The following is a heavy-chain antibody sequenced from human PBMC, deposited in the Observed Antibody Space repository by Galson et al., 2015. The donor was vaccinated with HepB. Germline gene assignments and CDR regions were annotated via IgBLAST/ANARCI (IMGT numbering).Heavy chain of an antibody. CDR1: GGSISSYY. CDR2: IYYSGST. Sequence: ETLSLTCTVSGGSISSYYWSWIRQPPGKGLEWIGYIYYSGSTNYNPSLKSRVTISVDTSKNQFSLKLSSVTAADTAVYYCARGHGDIVVVPAAIHFDYWGQGTLVTVSS. CDR3: ARGHGDIVVVPAAIHFDY. J-gene: IGHJ4*02. V-gene: IGHV4-59*01. D-gene: IGHD2-2*02.